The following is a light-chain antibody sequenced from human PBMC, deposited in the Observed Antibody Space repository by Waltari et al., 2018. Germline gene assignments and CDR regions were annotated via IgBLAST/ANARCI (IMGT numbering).Light chain of an antibody. CDR1: GPAFYDYRY. CDR2: EFT. V-gene: IGLV2-14*01. J-gene: IGLJ2*01. Sequence: QSALPQPAAESGSPGQSLSIPCRGTGPAFYDYRYIAWYPQGPGEAPQLLLYEFTRRPSGISNRFSGSKSANTASLTISGLRAEDEADYYCSACVQRNTFWIFGGGTKLTVL. CDR3: SACVQRNTFWI.